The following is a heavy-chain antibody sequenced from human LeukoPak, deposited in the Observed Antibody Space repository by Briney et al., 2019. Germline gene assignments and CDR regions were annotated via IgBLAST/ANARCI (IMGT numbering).Heavy chain of an antibody. CDR1: GFTFSSYS. V-gene: IGHV3-21*01. J-gene: IGHJ6*03. CDR2: ISSSSSYI. D-gene: IGHD5-18*01. CDR3: AKGLKTAVGPYMGYHYYMDV. Sequence: GGSLRLSCAASGFTFSSYSMNWARQAPGKGLEWVSSISSSSSYIYYADSVKGRFTISRDNAKNSLYLQMNSLRAEDTAVYYCAKGLKTAVGPYMGYHYYMDVWGKGTTVTVSS.